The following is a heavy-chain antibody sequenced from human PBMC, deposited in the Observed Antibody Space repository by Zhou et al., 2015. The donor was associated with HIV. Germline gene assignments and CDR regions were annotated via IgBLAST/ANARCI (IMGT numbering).Heavy chain of an antibody. CDR1: GGSFSNYA. D-gene: IGHD1-26*01. Sequence: QVQLVQSGAEVKKPGSSVRVSCQASGGSFSNYAFSWVRQAPGQGLEWMGGIIPMFNRANYAHKFQGRVTITADRSTSTAYMDLRSLRSDDTAIYYCARERGGATRPDWRYFDLWGRGTLVTVSS. V-gene: IGHV1-69*06. CDR3: ARERGGATRPDWRYFDL. J-gene: IGHJ2*01. CDR2: IIPMFNRA.